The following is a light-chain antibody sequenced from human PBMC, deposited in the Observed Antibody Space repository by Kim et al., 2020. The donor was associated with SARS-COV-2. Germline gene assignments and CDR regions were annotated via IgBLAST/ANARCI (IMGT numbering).Light chain of an antibody. J-gene: IGLJ2*01. Sequence: SSELTQDPAVSVALGQTVRITCQGDSLRSYYASWYQQKPGQAPVLVIYGKNNRHSGIPDRFSGSSSGNTASLPITGAQAEDEADYYCNSRDSSGNHPPVF. V-gene: IGLV3-19*01. CDR2: GKN. CDR3: NSRDSSGNHPPV. CDR1: SLRSYY.